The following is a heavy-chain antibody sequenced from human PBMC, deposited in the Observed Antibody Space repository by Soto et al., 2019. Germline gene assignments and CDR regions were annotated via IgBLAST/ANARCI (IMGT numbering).Heavy chain of an antibody. CDR3: AKDDTTSKYDFWSGYFDY. CDR2: ISYDGSNK. Sequence: GGSLRLSCAASGFTFSSYGMHWVRQAPGKGLEWVAVISYDGSNKYYADSVKGRFTISRDNSKNTLYLQMNSLRAEDTAVYYCAKDDTTSKYDFWSGYFDYWGQGTLVTVSS. J-gene: IGHJ4*02. D-gene: IGHD3-3*01. V-gene: IGHV3-30*18. CDR1: GFTFSSYG.